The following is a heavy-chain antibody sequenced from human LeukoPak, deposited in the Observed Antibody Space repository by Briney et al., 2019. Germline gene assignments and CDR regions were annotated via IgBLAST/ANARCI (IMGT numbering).Heavy chain of an antibody. CDR1: GGTFSSYA. CDR3: SVLLTYCSSTSCSPYYMDV. D-gene: IGHD2-2*01. J-gene: IGHJ6*03. V-gene: IGHV1-8*03. Sequence: ASVKVSCKASGGTFSSYAINWVRQATGQGLEWMGWMNPNSGNTGYAQKFQGRVTITRNTSISTAYMELSSLRSEDTAVYYCSVLLTYCSSTSCSPYYMDVWGKGTTVTVSS. CDR2: MNPNSGNT.